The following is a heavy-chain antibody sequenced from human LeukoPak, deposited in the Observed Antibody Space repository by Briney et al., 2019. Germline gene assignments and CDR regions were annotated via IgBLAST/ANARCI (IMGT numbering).Heavy chain of an antibody. Sequence: ASVKVSCKASGYTFTSYDINWVRQAPGQGLEWMGWMNPNSGNTGYAQKFQGRVTMTRNTSISTAYMELSSLRSEDTAVYYCARNSYDFWSGNYYGMDVWGQGTTVTVSS. D-gene: IGHD3-3*01. CDR3: ARNSYDFWSGNYYGMDV. V-gene: IGHV1-8*01. CDR2: MNPNSGNT. CDR1: GYTFTSYD. J-gene: IGHJ6*02.